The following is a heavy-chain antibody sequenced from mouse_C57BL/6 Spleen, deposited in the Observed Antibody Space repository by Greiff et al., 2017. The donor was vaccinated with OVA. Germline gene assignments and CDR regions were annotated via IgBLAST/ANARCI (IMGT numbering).Heavy chain of an antibody. CDR1: GYTFTSYW. D-gene: IGHD1-1*01. V-gene: IGHV1-55*01. J-gene: IGHJ2*01. Sequence: QVHLKQSGAELVKPGASVKMSCKASGYTFTSYWITWVKQRPGQGLEWIGDIYPGSGSTNYNEKFKSKATLTVDTSSSTAYMQLSSLTSEDSAVYYCARGGFIATPYYFDDWGQGTTLTVSS. CDR2: IYPGSGST. CDR3: ARGGFIATPYYFDD.